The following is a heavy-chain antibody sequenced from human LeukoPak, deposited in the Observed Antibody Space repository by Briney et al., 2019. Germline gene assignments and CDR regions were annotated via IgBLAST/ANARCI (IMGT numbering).Heavy chain of an antibody. Sequence: GSSVKVSCKASGGTFSSYAISWVRQAPGQGLEWMGGIIPIFGTANYAQKFQGRVTITTDECTSTAYMELSSLRSEDTAVYYCATADYTARINYYYYYMDVWGKGTTVTVSS. V-gene: IGHV1-69*05. CDR2: IIPIFGTA. J-gene: IGHJ6*03. D-gene: IGHD4-11*01. CDR3: ATADYTARINYYYYYMDV. CDR1: GGTFSSYA.